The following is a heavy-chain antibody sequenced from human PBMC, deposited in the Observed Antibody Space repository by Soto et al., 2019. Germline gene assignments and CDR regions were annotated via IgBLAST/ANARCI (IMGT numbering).Heavy chain of an antibody. CDR2: ISYDGSNK. V-gene: IGHV3-30-3*01. CDR1: GFTFSSYA. D-gene: IGHD6-13*01. J-gene: IGHJ4*02. Sequence: PGGSLRLSCAASGFTFSSYAMHWVRQAPGKGLEWVAVISYDGSNKYYADSVKGRFTISRDNSKNTLYLQMNSLRAEDTAVYYCARDLAAAGHVVHDYWGQGTLVTVSS. CDR3: ARDLAAAGHVVHDY.